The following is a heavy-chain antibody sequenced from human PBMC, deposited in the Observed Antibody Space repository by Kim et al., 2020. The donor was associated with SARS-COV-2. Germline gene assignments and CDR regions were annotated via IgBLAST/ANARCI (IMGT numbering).Heavy chain of an antibody. Sequence: GGSLRLSCAASGFTFRNSAMSWVRQAPGKGLEWVSGIFGSGSGIYYADSVKGRFTISRDNSKNFLSLQMSNLRAEDTAVYYCANHLPVTSVTFYWYFELWGRGTLVAVSS. CDR3: ANHLPVTSVTFYWYFEL. V-gene: IGHV3-23*05. J-gene: IGHJ2*01. CDR1: GFTFRNSA. D-gene: IGHD2-2*01. CDR2: IFGSGSGI.